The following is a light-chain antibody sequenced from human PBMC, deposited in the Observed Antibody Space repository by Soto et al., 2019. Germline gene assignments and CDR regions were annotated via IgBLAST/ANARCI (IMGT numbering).Light chain of an antibody. J-gene: IGKJ3*01. CDR3: QRRSNWPPQFT. CDR2: DAS. CDR1: QSVSSY. Sequence: EIVLTQSPATLSLSPGERATLSCRASQSVSSYLAWYQQKPGQAPRPLIYDASNRATGIPARFSGSGSVTDFTLTISSLEPDDFEVYYCQRRSNWPPQFTVGPGTKVDIK. V-gene: IGKV3-11*01.